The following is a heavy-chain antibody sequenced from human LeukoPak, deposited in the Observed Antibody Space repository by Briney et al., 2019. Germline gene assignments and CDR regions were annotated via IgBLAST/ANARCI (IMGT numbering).Heavy chain of an antibody. CDR1: GFTFSSYW. CDR2: IRQDGSEK. D-gene: IGHD6-13*01. J-gene: IGHJ6*03. CDR3: AKNIAAGDSSGYYYYYMDV. V-gene: IGHV3-7*01. Sequence: GGSLRLSCAAAGFTFSSYWMSWVRQAPGKGLEWVANIRQDGSEKYYVDSVKGRFTISRDNSKNTLYLQMNSLRAEDTAVYYCAKNIAAGDSSGYYYYYMDVWGKGTTVTVSS.